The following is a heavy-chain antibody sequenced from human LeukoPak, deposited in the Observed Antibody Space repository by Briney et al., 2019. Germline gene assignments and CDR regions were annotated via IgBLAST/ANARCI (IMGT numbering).Heavy chain of an antibody. CDR3: AHDRAGIGFDP. CDR2: IYWNDDK. D-gene: IGHD3-22*01. J-gene: IGHJ5*02. Sequence: SGPTLVNPTQTLTLICAFSGFSLSTTGVGVTWVRQPPGKALEWLALIYWNDDKHYSPSLKTRLTITKDTSKNQVVLTMTNMDPVDTATYYCAHDRAGIGFDPWGQGTLVTVSS. V-gene: IGHV2-5*01. CDR1: GFSLSTTGVG.